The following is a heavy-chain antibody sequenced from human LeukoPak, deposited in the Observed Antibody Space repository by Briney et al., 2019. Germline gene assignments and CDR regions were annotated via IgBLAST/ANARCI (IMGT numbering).Heavy chain of an antibody. V-gene: IGHV3-7*01. CDR3: ARVAVYYDFWSGPDY. CDR2: IKQDGSEK. CDR1: GFTFSSYW. D-gene: IGHD3-3*01. J-gene: IGHJ4*02. Sequence: GGSLRLSCAASGFTFSSYWMSWVRQAPGKGLEWVANIKQDGSEKYYVDSVKGRFTIPRDNAKNSLYLQMNSLRAEDTAVYYCARVAVYYDFWSGPDYWGQGTLVTVSS.